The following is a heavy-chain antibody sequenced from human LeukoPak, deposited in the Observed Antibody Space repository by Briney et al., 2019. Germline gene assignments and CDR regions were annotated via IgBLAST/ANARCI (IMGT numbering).Heavy chain of an antibody. CDR3: ALLGYCSSTSCSPDY. J-gene: IGHJ4*02. CDR2: IYHCGST. D-gene: IGHD2-2*01. CDR1: GYSISSGYY. Sequence: PSETLSLTCAVSGYSISSGYYWGWIRQPPGKGLEWIGSIYHCGSTYYNPSLKSRVTISVDTSKNQFSLKLSSVTAADTAVYYCALLGYCSSTSCSPDYWGQGTLVTVSS. V-gene: IGHV4-38-2*01.